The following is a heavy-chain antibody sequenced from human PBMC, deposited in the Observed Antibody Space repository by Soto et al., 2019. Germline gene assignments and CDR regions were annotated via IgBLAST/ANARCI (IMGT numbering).Heavy chain of an antibody. CDR1: GFIFSSYG. CDR2: IWHDGSKE. CDR3: AREATFGSGSYDY. J-gene: IGHJ4*02. V-gene: IGHV3-33*01. D-gene: IGHD3-10*01. Sequence: GGSLILSCEVSGFIFSSYGMHWVRQAPGKGLEWVGVIWHDGSKEYYVDSVKGRFTISRDNSRDTLYLQMHSLGAEDTAVYFCAREATFGSGSYDYWGQGTPVTVSS.